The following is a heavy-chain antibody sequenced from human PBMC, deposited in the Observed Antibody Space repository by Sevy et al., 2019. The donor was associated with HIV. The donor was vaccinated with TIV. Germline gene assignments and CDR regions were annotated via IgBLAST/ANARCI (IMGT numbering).Heavy chain of an antibody. CDR3: ARVVSFYDFWRGTDY. J-gene: IGHJ4*02. CDR2: ISAYNGNT. Sequence: ASVKVSCKASGYTFTSYGISWVRQAPGQGLEWMGWISAYNGNTNYAQKLQGRVTMTTDTSTTTAYIGLRSLRSDDTAVYYCARVVSFYDFWRGTDYWGQGTLVTVSS. D-gene: IGHD3-3*01. CDR1: GYTFTSYG. V-gene: IGHV1-18*01.